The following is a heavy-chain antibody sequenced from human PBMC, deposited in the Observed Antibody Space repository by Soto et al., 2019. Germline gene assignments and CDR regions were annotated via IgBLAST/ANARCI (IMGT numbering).Heavy chain of an antibody. V-gene: IGHV2-5*02. J-gene: IGHJ3*02. CDR2: IYWDDDK. CDR1: GFSLSSSGVG. Sequence: QITLKESGPTLVKPTQTLTLTCTFSGFSLSSSGVGVGWIRQPPGKALEWLALIYWDDDKRYSPSLKSRLTITKDTXKNQVVLTMXNMDPXXXXTYYXAXXXXXXGVXXXDIWGQGTMVTVSS. CDR3: AXXXXXXGVXXXDI.